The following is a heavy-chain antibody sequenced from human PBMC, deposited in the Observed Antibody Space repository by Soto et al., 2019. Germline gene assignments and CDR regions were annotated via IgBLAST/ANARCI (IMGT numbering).Heavy chain of an antibody. Sequence: SETLSLTCSVSGYSIRSGSYWGCIRQPPGKGPEWIASIYHGGTTFYNPPLKSRVTLSVDTSNNQFSLKLTSVTAADTAVYYCARVHVMVVAGSTFDYWGHGTLVTVSS. V-gene: IGHV4-38-2*02. CDR3: ARVHVMVVAGSTFDY. CDR2: IYHGGTT. CDR1: GYSIRSGSY. D-gene: IGHD6-19*01. J-gene: IGHJ4*01.